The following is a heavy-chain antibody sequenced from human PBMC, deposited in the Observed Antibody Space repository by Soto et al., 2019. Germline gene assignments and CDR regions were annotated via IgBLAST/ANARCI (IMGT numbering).Heavy chain of an antibody. CDR1: GGSISSSSYY. CDR3: ARQGGGGRSFDY. J-gene: IGHJ4*02. CDR2: IYYSGST. V-gene: IGHV4-39*01. D-gene: IGHD2-15*01. Sequence: SETLSLTCTVSGGSISSSSYYWGLIRQPPGKGLEWIGSIYYSGSTNYNPSLKSRVTISVDTSKNQFSLKLSSVTAADTAVYYCARQGGGGRSFDYWGQGTLVTVS.